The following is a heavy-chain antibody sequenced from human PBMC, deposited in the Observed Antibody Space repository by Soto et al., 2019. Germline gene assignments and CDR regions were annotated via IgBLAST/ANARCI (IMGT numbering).Heavy chain of an antibody. CDR1: GGSISSYY. V-gene: IGHV4-4*07. CDR2: IYTSGST. J-gene: IGHJ6*02. Sequence: SSETLSLTCTVSGGSISSYYWSWIRQPAGKGLEWIGRIYTSGSTNYNPSLKSRVTMSVDTSKNQFSLKLSSVTAADTAVYYCARDIRGYSYGDYYYYGMDVWGQGTTVTVS. D-gene: IGHD5-18*01. CDR3: ARDIRGYSYGDYYYYGMDV.